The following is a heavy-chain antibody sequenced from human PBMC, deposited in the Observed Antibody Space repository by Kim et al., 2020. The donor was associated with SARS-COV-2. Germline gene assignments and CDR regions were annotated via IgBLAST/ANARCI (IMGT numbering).Heavy chain of an antibody. V-gene: IGHV1-24*01. CDR3: ATLLVNSMTTVTDYFDY. J-gene: IGHJ4*02. D-gene: IGHD4-4*01. CDR2: FDPEDGET. CDR1: GYTLTELS. Sequence: ASVKVSCNVSGYTLTELSMHWVRQAPGKGLEWMGGFDPEDGETIYAQKFQGRVTMTEDTSTDTAYMELSSLRSEDTAVYYCATLLVNSMTTVTDYFDYWGQGTLVTVSS.